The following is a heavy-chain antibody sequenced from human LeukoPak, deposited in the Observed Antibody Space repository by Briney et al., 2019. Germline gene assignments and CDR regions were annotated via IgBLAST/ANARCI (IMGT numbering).Heavy chain of an antibody. J-gene: IGHJ4*02. CDR3: ASFSSGWSESFDY. Sequence: PGGSLRLSCAVSGSSVSNNYMSWVCQAPGKGLEWVSVLYSGGNTYYADSVKGRFTISRDNSKNTLYLQMDSLRAEDTAVYYCASFSSGWSESFDYWGQGILVTVSS. CDR1: GSSVSNNY. D-gene: IGHD6-19*01. CDR2: LYSGGNT. V-gene: IGHV3-53*01.